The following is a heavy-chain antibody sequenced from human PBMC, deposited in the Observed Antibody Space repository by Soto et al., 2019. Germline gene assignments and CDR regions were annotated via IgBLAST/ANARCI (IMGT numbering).Heavy chain of an antibody. J-gene: IGHJ4*02. CDR2: IYYSGTT. Sequence: QVQLQESGPGLVKPSQTLSLTCTVSGGSISTGDYYWSWIRQPPGKGLQWIGSIYYSGTTYYNPSLKSRATISVDTSKNQFSLRMTSVTAADTAVYYCAGILPTVMGYFDYWGQGTLVTVSS. CDR3: AGILPTVMGYFDY. D-gene: IGHD4-17*01. CDR1: GGSISTGDYY. V-gene: IGHV4-30-4*01.